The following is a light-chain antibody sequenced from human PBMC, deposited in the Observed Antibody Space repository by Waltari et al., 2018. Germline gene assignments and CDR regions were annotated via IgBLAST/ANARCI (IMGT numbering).Light chain of an antibody. Sequence: DIQMTQSPSTLSASVGDRVTTTCRASQRIISWLAWYQQRPGKAPKLLIYDASSLESGVPSRFSGSGSGTEFTLTISSLQPDDFATYYCQQYNSYTFGQGTKLEIK. CDR2: DAS. CDR1: QRIISW. CDR3: QQYNSYT. V-gene: IGKV1-5*01. J-gene: IGKJ2*01.